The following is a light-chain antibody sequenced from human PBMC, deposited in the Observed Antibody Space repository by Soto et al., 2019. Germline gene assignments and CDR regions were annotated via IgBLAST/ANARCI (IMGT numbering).Light chain of an antibody. J-gene: IGKJ1*01. Sequence: EIVMTQSPATLSVSPGERATLSCRASQSVSSNLAGYQQKPGQAPRLLIYGASTRDTAIPARFSGSGSGTEVTLTISSLQSEDFAVYYCQQYNNWPPWTFGQGTKVEIK. CDR2: GAS. V-gene: IGKV3-15*01. CDR1: QSVSSN. CDR3: QQYNNWPPWT.